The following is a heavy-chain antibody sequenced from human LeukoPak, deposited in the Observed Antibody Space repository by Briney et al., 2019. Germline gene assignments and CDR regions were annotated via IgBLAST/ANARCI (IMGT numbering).Heavy chain of an antibody. V-gene: IGHV1-8*01. D-gene: IGHD3-16*01. CDR3: ARIPRYGGYFDY. CDR2: MNPNSGNT. J-gene: IGHJ4*02. Sequence: ASVKVSCKASGYTFTSYDINWVRQAPGQGLEWMGWMNPNSGNTGYAQKFQGRVTMTRNTSISTAYMELSSLRSEDTAVYYCARIPRYGGYFDYWGQGTLVTVSS. CDR1: GYTFTSYD.